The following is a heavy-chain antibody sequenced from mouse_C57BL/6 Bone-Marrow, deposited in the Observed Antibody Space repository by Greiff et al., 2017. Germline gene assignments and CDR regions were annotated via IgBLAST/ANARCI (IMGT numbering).Heavy chain of an antibody. V-gene: IGHV5-17*01. D-gene: IGHD1-1*01. CDR3: ARGRYYGSSSFDY. CDR2: ISSGSSTI. Sequence: EVQRVESGGGLVKPGGSLKLSCAASGFTFSDYGMHWVRQAPEKGLEWVAYISSGSSTIYYADTVKGRFTISRDNAKNTLFLQMTSLRSEDTAMYYCARGRYYGSSSFDYWGQGTTLTVSS. CDR1: GFTFSDYG. J-gene: IGHJ2*01.